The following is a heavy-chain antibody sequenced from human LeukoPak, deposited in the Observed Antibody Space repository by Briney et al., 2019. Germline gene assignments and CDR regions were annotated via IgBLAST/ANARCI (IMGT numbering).Heavy chain of an antibody. CDR3: ARGPLYTTVVPHYFDY. CDR1: GGSISSGGYY. V-gene: IGHV4-30-2*01. J-gene: IGHJ4*02. CDR2: IYHSGST. D-gene: IGHD4-23*01. Sequence: SQTLSLTCTVSGGSISSGGYYWSWLRQPPGRGLEGIGYIYHSGSTYYNPSLKSRVTISVDRSKNQFSLKLSSVTAADTAVYYCARGPLYTTVVPHYFDYWGQGTLVTVSS.